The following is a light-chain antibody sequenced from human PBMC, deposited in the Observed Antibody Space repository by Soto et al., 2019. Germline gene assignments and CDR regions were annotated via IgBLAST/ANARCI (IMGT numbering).Light chain of an antibody. J-gene: IGKJ4*01. CDR3: QQRSSWPLT. CDR2: DSS. V-gene: IGKV3-11*01. CDR1: QSVGSY. Sequence: EIVLTQSPATLSLSPGERATLSCRASQSVGSYLAWYQQKPGQAPRLLIYDSSNRATGIPARFSGSGSGTDFTLTIGSLETEDFAVYYCQQRSSWPLTFGGGTKVEIK.